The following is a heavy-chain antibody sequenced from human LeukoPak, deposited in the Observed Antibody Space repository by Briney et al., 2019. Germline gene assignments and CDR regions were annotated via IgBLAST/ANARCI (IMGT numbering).Heavy chain of an antibody. CDR3: ARQHYYDSCGYYPYYFDY. CDR2: INPSGAGT. CDR1: GYTFITYY. J-gene: IGHJ4*02. V-gene: IGHV1-46*01. Sequence: GASVKVSCKASGYTFITYYMHWVRQAPGQGLEWMRIINPSGAGTTYAQKFQGRVTLTMDTSTSTVYMELSSLRSEDTAVYYCARQHYYDSCGYYPYYFDYWGQGTLVTVSS. D-gene: IGHD3-22*01.